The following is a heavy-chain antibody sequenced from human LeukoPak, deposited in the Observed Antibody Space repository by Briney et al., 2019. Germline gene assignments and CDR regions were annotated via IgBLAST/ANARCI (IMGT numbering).Heavy chain of an antibody. CDR3: ARLEGARGRY. J-gene: IGHJ4*02. Sequence: SVPQSLPCTVSTYSISNGHHWGSTGQPPGTGLDCIGSIYHRGNNYYNASLKSRVTISVDTSKNQFSLKMTSVTAADTAVYYCARLEGARGRYWGQGTLVTVSS. CDR2: IYHRGNN. V-gene: IGHV4-38-2*02. CDR1: TYSISNGHH. D-gene: IGHD1-26*01.